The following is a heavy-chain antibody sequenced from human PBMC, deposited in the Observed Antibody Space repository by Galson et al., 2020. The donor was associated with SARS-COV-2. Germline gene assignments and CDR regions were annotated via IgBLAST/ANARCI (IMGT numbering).Heavy chain of an antibody. D-gene: IGHD6-13*01. V-gene: IGHV1-18*01. CDR3: ARDSRESSSWYPLDY. Sequence: GESLKISCKASGYTFTSYGISWVRQAPGQGLEWMGWISAYNGNTNYAQKLQGRVTMTTDTSTSTAYMELRSLRSDDTAVYYCARDSRESSSWYPLDYWGQGTLVTVSS. CDR1: GYTFTSYG. CDR2: ISAYNGNT. J-gene: IGHJ4*02.